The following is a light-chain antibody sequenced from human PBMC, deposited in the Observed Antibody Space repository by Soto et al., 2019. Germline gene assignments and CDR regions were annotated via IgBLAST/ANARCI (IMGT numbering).Light chain of an antibody. CDR1: QSFTSTS. J-gene: IGKJ4*01. Sequence: EIVLTQSPGTLSLSPGERATLSCRASQSFTSTSLAWYQQKPGQAPRLLISGASRRAAGIPDRFSGSGSGTEFTLTISSLQSEDFAVYYCQQYNNWPSFGGGTKVEIK. CDR3: QQYNNWPS. V-gene: IGKV3D-15*01. CDR2: GAS.